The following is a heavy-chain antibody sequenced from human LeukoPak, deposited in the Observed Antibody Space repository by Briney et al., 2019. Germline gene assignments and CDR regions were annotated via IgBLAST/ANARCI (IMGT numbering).Heavy chain of an antibody. D-gene: IGHD2-15*01. Sequence: SETLPLTCTVSGGSISNSYWSWIRQSPAKGLEWIGYIHSSGITIYNPSLKSRLAISLVTSKNQFSLKLTSVTVADTATYYCARGRTNRRVMVDYFDFWGQGSLVTVSS. CDR2: IHSSGIT. J-gene: IGHJ4*02. CDR3: ARGRTNRRVMVDYFDF. CDR1: GGSISNSY. V-gene: IGHV4-59*01.